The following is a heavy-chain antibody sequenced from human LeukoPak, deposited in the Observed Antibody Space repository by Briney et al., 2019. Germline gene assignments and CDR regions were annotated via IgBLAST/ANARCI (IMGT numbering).Heavy chain of an antibody. CDR1: GFTFRHYW. CDR3: ATDDYGPAGY. D-gene: IGHD4-17*01. Sequence: GGSVRLSCAASGFTFRHYWMSWVRQAPGKGLEWVANMNQDGREKYYVDSVKGRFTISRDNAKNSLYLQMNSLRAEDTAVYYCATDDYGPAGYGGQGTLVTVSS. CDR2: MNQDGREK. J-gene: IGHJ4*02. V-gene: IGHV3-7*01.